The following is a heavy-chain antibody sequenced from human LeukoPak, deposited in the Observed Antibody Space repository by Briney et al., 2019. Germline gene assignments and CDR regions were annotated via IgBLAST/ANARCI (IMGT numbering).Heavy chain of an antibody. J-gene: IGHJ3*02. Sequence: PLGSLSLTCTVSGDSISRYYWSWVRQPPGKGLEWVGYVFYSGRAYYSPSLKRRVTISLATSQTQFSLQLSSKTAADTAVYHCASSRITLVRGIIWNYVFDIWGQGTMVTVSS. CDR1: GDSISRYY. V-gene: IGHV4-59*01. D-gene: IGHD3-10*01. CDR3: ASSRITLVRGIIWNYVFDI. CDR2: VFYSGRA.